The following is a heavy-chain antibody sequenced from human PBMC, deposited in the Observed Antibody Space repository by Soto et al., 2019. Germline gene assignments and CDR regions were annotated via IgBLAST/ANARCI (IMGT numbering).Heavy chain of an antibody. CDR1: GGSISSSSYF. CDR3: AGGIAARPLGY. Sequence: SETLSLTCTVSGGSISSSSYFWGWIRQPPGKGLEWIGSIYHSGSTYYNPSLKSRVTISVDRSKNQFSLKLSSVTAADTAVYYCAGGIAARPLGYWGQGTLVTVS. D-gene: IGHD6-6*01. CDR2: IYHSGST. J-gene: IGHJ4*02. V-gene: IGHV4-39*07.